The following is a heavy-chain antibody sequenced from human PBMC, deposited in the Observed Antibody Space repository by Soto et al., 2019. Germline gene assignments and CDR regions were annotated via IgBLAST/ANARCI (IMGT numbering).Heavy chain of an antibody. CDR3: TRSSGSYRYFDL. Sequence: EVQLVESGGGLVQPGGSLRLSCAASGFTFSDYYMDWVRQAPGKGLEWVGRSRNKANRYTTEYAASGKGRFTISRDDSKSSLYLQMNSLTIEDTAVYYCTRSSGSYRYFDLWGRGTLVTVSS. D-gene: IGHD1-26*01. V-gene: IGHV3-72*01. CDR2: SRNKANRYTT. CDR1: GFTFSDYY. J-gene: IGHJ2*01.